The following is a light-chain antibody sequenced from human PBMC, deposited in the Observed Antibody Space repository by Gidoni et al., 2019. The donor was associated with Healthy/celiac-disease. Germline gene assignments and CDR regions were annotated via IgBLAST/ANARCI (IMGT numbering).Light chain of an antibody. CDR3: QQRRNWPLT. V-gene: IGKV3-11*01. CDR2: DAS. Sequence: EIVLTQSPATLSLSPGEIATLSCRASQSVSSYLAWYQQKPGQAPRLLIYDASNRATGIPARFSGSGSGTDFTLTISSLEPEDFAVYYCQQRRNWPLTFGGGTKGEI. J-gene: IGKJ4*01. CDR1: QSVSSY.